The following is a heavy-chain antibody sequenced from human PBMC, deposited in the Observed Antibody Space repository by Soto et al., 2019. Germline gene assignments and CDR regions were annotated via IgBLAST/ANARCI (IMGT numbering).Heavy chain of an antibody. Sequence: QVQLVQSGAEVKKPGSSVKVSCKASGCTFSSYAISWVRQAPGQGLEWMGGIIPIFGTANYAQQFQGRVTIPADDSTRTAYRELRSLRSEDTAVYYCARGGYSYGEACMDVWGQGTTVTVSS. CDR1: GCTFSSYA. D-gene: IGHD5-18*01. CDR2: IIPIFGTA. J-gene: IGHJ6*02. V-gene: IGHV1-69*01. CDR3: ARGGYSYGEACMDV.